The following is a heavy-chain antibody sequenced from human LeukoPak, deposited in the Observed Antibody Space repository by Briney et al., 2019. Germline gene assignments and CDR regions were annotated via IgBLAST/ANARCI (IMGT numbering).Heavy chain of an antibody. CDR2: IYFTGST. J-gene: IGHJ3*02. V-gene: IGHV4-59*08. CDR1: GGSISSFF. Sequence: SETLSLTCTVSGGSISSFFWSWIRQSPEKGLEWIGYIYFTGSTNYSPSLKSRVTISVDTSKNQFSLRLSSVTAADTAVYYCARSIVVVPAAKADAFDIWGQGTMVTVSS. CDR3: ARSIVVVPAAKADAFDI. D-gene: IGHD2-2*01.